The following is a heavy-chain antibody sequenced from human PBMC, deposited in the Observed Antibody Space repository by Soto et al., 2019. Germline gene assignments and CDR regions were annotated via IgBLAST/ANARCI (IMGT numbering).Heavy chain of an antibody. CDR1: GGTFSNYA. D-gene: IGHD3-22*01. V-gene: IGHV1-69*01. Sequence: QVQLVQSGAEMKKPGSSMKVSCRASGGTFSNYAISWVRQAPGQGLEWMGGIIPIFATANYAQKFQGRVTITADESTSTAYMELSSLRAEDTAVYYCARGWGLDSSDYYYAYWGQGTLVTVSS. CDR2: IIPIFATA. CDR3: ARGWGLDSSDYYYAY. J-gene: IGHJ4*02.